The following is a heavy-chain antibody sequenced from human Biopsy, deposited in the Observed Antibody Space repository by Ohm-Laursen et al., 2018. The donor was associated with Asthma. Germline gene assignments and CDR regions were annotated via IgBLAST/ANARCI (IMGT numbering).Heavy chain of an antibody. D-gene: IGHD3-22*01. V-gene: IGHV4-30-4*01. Sequence: LSLTCTVSGDSISSIDYYWSWIRQPPGRGLEWIGYIYNSGTTYYNPSLKSRITISKDTSKNQFSLKLSSVTAADTAVYYCARSYYDSSPYYYYGMDVWGQGTTVTVSS. CDR1: GDSISSIDYY. J-gene: IGHJ6*02. CDR2: IYNSGTT. CDR3: ARSYYDSSPYYYYGMDV.